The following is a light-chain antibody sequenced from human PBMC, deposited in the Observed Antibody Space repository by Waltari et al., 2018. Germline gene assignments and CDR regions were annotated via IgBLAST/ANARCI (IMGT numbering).Light chain of an antibody. CDR3: QQYNDWPPWT. V-gene: IGKV3-15*01. J-gene: IGKJ1*01. CDR2: GAS. Sequence: EIVMTQSPASLSLSPGERATLSCRASQSVTSNLAWYQQKPGQAPRRLIPGASTRAAGIPVRFSGSGSGTEFTLTVSGLQSEDFAIYYCQQYNDWPPWTFGQGTKVEIK. CDR1: QSVTSN.